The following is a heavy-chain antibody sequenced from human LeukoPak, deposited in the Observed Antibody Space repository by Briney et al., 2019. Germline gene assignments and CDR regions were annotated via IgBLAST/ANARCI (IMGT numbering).Heavy chain of an antibody. CDR2: IYSGGSK. V-gene: IGHV3-66*02. Sequence: PGGSLRLSCAASGFTVSSNYMSWVRQAPGKGLEWVAVIYSGGSKYYAESVKGRFTISRDNSKNTLYLQMNSLRAEDTAVYYCARDHKALTIFGVAYLGGFDYWGQGTLVTVSS. D-gene: IGHD3-3*01. J-gene: IGHJ4*02. CDR1: GFTVSSNY. CDR3: ARDHKALTIFGVAYLGGFDY.